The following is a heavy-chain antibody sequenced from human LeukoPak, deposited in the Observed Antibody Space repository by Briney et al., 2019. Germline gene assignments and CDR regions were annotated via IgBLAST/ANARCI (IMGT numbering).Heavy chain of an antibody. D-gene: IGHD3-10*01. CDR2: ISNSGSST. J-gene: IGHJ6*02. Sequence: GGPLRLSCAASGFTFTSYAMTWVRHAPGKGLEWVCGISNSGSSTYYADSVKGRFTISRDNSRNTLYLQLSSLRAEDTAVYYCANTMGRGAYNMDVWGQGTTVTVSS. V-gene: IGHV3-23*01. CDR3: ANTMGRGAYNMDV. CDR1: GFTFTSYA.